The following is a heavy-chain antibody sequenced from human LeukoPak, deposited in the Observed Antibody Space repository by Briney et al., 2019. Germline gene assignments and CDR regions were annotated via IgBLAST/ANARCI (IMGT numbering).Heavy chain of an antibody. J-gene: IGHJ4*02. D-gene: IGHD3-16*02. CDR2: FDPEDGET. Sequence: ASVKVSCKVSGYTLTELSMHWVRQAPGKGLEGMGGFDPEDGETIYAQKFQGRVTMTEDTSTDTAYMELSSLRSEDTAVSYCATSFLGELSPPDYWGQGTLVTVSS. CDR1: GYTLTELS. V-gene: IGHV1-24*01. CDR3: ATSFLGELSPPDY.